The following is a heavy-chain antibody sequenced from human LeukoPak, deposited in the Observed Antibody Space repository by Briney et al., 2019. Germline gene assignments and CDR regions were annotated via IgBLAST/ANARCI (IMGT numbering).Heavy chain of an antibody. J-gene: IGHJ4*02. V-gene: IGHV4-4*09. D-gene: IGHD3-3*01. CDR1: GGSISSYY. CDR3: ARSRYDFWSGYPKYFDY. Sequence: PSETLSLTCTVSGGSISSYYWSWIRQPPGKGLEWIGYIYTSGSTNYNPSLKSRVTISVDTSKNQFSQKLSSVTAADTAVYYCARSRYDFWSGYPKYFDYWGQGTLVTVSS. CDR2: IYTSGST.